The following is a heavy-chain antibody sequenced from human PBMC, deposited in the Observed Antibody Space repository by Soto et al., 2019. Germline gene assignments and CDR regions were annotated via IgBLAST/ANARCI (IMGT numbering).Heavy chain of an antibody. V-gene: IGHV4-34*01. CDR3: ARAPLRFLEWLSSELYYFDY. D-gene: IGHD3-3*01. Sequence: PSETLSLTWAVYGGSFSGYCWSWIRQPPGKGLEWIGEINHSGSTNYNPSLKSRVTTSVGTSKNQFSLKLSSVTAADTAVYYCARAPLRFLEWLSSELYYFDYWGQGTLVTVSS. CDR2: INHSGST. J-gene: IGHJ4*02. CDR1: GGSFSGYC.